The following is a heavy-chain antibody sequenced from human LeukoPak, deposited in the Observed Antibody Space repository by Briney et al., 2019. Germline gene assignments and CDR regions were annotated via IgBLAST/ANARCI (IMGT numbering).Heavy chain of an antibody. D-gene: IGHD6-13*01. CDR3: ATQGGFIAAAGTLFDY. CDR1: GFTFSSYG. V-gene: IGHV3-23*01. Sequence: PGGTLRLSCAASGFTFSSYGMSWVRQAPGKGLEWVSAISGSGGSTYYADSVKGRFTISRDNSKNTLYLQMNSLRAEDTAVYYCATQGGFIAAAGTLFDYWGQGTLVTVSS. CDR2: ISGSGGST. J-gene: IGHJ4*02.